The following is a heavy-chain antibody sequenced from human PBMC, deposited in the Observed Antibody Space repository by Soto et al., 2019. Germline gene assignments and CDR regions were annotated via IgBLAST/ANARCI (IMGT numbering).Heavy chain of an antibody. J-gene: IGHJ5*02. Sequence: VGSLRLSCAASGFTVSSNYMSWVRQAPGKGLEWVSVIYSGGSTYYADSVKGRFTISRHNSKNTLYLQMNSLRAEDTAVYYCARGYDFWSGYSTGWFDPWGQGTLVTVSS. CDR3: ARGYDFWSGYSTGWFDP. V-gene: IGHV3-53*04. CDR1: GFTVSSNY. CDR2: IYSGGST. D-gene: IGHD3-3*01.